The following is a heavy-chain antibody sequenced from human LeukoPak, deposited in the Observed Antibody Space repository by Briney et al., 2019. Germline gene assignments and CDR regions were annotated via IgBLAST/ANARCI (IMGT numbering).Heavy chain of an antibody. J-gene: IGHJ4*02. CDR1: GGSVSGYY. V-gene: IGHV4-59*02. CDR2: MYYSGNT. D-gene: IGHD6-19*01. CDR3: ARGSSGWYLEY. Sequence: SETLSLTCTVSGGSVSGYYWSWIRQPPGKGLEWIAFMYYSGNTNYNPSLKSRVTISVDTSKNQLSLKLSSVTAADTAVYYCARGSSGWYLEYWGQGTLVTVSS.